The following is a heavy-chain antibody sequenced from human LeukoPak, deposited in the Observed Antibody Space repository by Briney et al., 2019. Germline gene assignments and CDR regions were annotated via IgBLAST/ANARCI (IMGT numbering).Heavy chain of an antibody. CDR2: IRYDGSNK. CDR3: ATSYSSGWYFFDRAEYFQR. J-gene: IGHJ1*01. CDR1: GFTFSSYG. V-gene: IGHV3-30*02. D-gene: IGHD6-19*01. Sequence: GGSLRLSCAASGFTFSSYGMHWVRQAPGKGLEWVAFIRYDGSNKYYADSVKGRFTISRDNSKNTLYLQMNSLRAEDTAVYYCATSYSSGWYFFDRAEYFQRWGQGTLVTVSS.